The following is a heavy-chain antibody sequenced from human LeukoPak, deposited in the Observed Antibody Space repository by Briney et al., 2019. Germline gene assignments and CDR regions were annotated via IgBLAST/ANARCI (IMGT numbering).Heavy chain of an antibody. D-gene: IGHD2-8*01. Sequence: TGGSLRLSCAVSGFTFKTYAMTWVRQAPGKGLEWVSSISGSSGTTNYADSVKGRFIISRDNSRDSLHLQMNDLRAEDTAVYYCVRVTSLVLMMLDSWGRGTLVTVSS. J-gene: IGHJ5*01. CDR1: GFTFKTYA. CDR3: VRVTSLVLMMLDS. CDR2: ISGSSGTT. V-gene: IGHV3-23*01.